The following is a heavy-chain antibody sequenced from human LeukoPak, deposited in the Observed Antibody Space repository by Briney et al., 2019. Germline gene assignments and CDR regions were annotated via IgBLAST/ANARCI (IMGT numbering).Heavy chain of an antibody. J-gene: IGHJ4*02. CDR3: ARFTPVVRGVNSYYFDY. D-gene: IGHD3-10*01. V-gene: IGHV4-59*08. Sequence: PSETLSLTCTVSGGSISSYYWSWIRQPPGKGLEWIGYIYYSGSTNYNPSLKSRVTISVDTSKNQFSLKLSSVTAADTAVYYCARFTPVVRGVNSYYFDYWGQGTLVTVSS. CDR1: GGSISSYY. CDR2: IYYSGST.